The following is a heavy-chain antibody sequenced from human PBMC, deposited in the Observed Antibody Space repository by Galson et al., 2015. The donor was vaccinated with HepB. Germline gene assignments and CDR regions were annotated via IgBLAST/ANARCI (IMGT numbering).Heavy chain of an antibody. J-gene: IGHJ4*02. V-gene: IGHV3-9*01. CDR3: AKDTYYGDYGTEFDY. D-gene: IGHD4-17*01. Sequence: SLRLSCAASGFTFDDYAMHWVRQAPGKGLEWVSGISWNSGSIGYADSVKGRFTISRDNAKNSLYLQMNSLRAEDTALYYCAKDTYYGDYGTEFDYWGQGTLVTVSS. CDR2: ISWNSGSI. CDR1: GFTFDDYA.